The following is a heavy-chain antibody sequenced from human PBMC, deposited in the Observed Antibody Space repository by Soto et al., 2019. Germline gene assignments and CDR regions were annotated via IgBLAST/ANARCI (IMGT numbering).Heavy chain of an antibody. D-gene: IGHD1-1*01. J-gene: IGHJ3*01. CDR3: AREASSIAGTTNAFDV. V-gene: IGHV1-2*02. Sequence: QVQLVQSGAEVKKPGASVNVSCKASGYTFTGYYVHWVRQAPGQGPEWMGWISPKTGGTNLAQNFQGRVTMTRDTSFSTASMELNGLTSDGTAVYYCAREASSIAGTTNAFDVWGQGTMVTVSS. CDR1: GYTFTGYY. CDR2: ISPKTGGT.